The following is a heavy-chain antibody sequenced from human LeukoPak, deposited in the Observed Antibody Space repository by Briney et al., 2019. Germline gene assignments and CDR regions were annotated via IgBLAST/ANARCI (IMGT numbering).Heavy chain of an antibody. CDR1: GFTFSSYG. D-gene: IGHD3-10*01. CDR3: AKEAGWNRVYGSGSYPYFDY. J-gene: IGHJ4*02. V-gene: IGHV3-30*18. CDR2: ISYDGSNK. Sequence: GGSLRLSCAASGFTFSSYGMHWVRQAPGKGLEGVAVISYDGSNKYYADSVKGRFTISRDNSKNTLYLQMNSLRAEDTAVYYCAKEAGWNRVYGSGSYPYFDYWGQGTLVTVSS.